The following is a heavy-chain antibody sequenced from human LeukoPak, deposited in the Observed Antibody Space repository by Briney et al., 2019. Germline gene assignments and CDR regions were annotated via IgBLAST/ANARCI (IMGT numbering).Heavy chain of an antibody. CDR3: ARDGDCSGGSCYSPYYGVDV. Sequence: GGSLRLSCVASGFTFSSYRMNWVRQAPGKGLEWVSSISSSSSYIYFADSVKGRFTISRDNAKKSMYLQMNSLRAEDTAVYCCARDGDCSGGSCYSPYYGVDVWGQGTTVTVSS. J-gene: IGHJ6*02. V-gene: IGHV3-21*01. CDR1: GFTFSSYR. CDR2: ISSSSSYI. D-gene: IGHD2-15*01.